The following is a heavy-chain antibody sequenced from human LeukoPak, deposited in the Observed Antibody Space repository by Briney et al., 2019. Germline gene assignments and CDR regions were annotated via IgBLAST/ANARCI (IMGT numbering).Heavy chain of an antibody. CDR1: GGSISSSSYY. CDR3: ARPSITIFGVVIDY. Sequence: PSETLSLTCTVSGGSISSSSYYWGWIRQPPGKGLEWIGSIYYSGSTYYNPSLKSRVTISVDTSKNQFSLKLSSVTAADTAVCYCARPSITIFGVVIDYWGQGTLVTVSS. CDR2: IYYSGST. D-gene: IGHD3-3*01. J-gene: IGHJ4*02. V-gene: IGHV4-39*01.